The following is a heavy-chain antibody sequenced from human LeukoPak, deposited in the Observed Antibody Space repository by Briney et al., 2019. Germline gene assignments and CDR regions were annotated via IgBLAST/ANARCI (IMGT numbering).Heavy chain of an antibody. CDR1: GGTFSSYA. J-gene: IGHJ3*02. CDR2: IIPIFGTA. Sequence: ASVKVSCKASGGTFSSYAISWVRQAPGQGLEWMGRIIPIFGTANYAQKFQGRVTITTDESTSTAYMELSSLRSEDMAVYYCARDVSHVWSRGWSPDAFDIWGQGTMVTVSS. V-gene: IGHV1-69*05. D-gene: IGHD6-19*01. CDR3: ARDVSHVWSRGWSPDAFDI.